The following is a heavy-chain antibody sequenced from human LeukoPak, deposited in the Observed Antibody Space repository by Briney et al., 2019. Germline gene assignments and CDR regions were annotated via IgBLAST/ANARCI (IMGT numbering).Heavy chain of an antibody. CDR3: GKGTVAGTWGNNWFDP. CDR1: GFTFSTYA. J-gene: IGHJ5*02. D-gene: IGHD3-16*01. CDR2: ISHTGSTT. V-gene: IGHV3-23*01. Sequence: PGGSLRLSCAASGFTFSTYAMNWVRQAPGKGLEWVSVISHTGSTTYYADSVKGRFTVSRDNSKNTLFLQMNSLRAEDTAVYYCGKGTVAGTWGNNWFDPWGQGTLVTVSS.